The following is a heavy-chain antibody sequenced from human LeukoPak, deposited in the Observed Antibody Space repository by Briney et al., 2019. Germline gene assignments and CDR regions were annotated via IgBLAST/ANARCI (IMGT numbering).Heavy chain of an antibody. Sequence: PGGSLRLSCAASGFTFSNYGMHWVRQAPGKGLEYVSAISINGGTTHYADSVKGSFTISRDNSKNTLYLQMSSLRAEDTAVYYCVKDKMLFGYDAFDIWGQGTMVTVSS. CDR2: ISINGGTT. CDR1: GFTFSNYG. V-gene: IGHV3-64D*06. CDR3: VKDKMLFGYDAFDI. D-gene: IGHD2-21*01. J-gene: IGHJ3*02.